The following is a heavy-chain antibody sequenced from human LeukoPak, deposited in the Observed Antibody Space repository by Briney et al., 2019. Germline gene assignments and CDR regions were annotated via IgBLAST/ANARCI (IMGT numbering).Heavy chain of an antibody. CDR2: ISYDGSNE. Sequence: GRSLRLSCAASGFTFSSYVMHWVRQAPGKGLEWVAIISYDGSNEYYADSVKGRFTISRDNSKNTLYLQMNSLRAEDTAVYYCASEYYDILTGYYEGYFDYWGQGTLVTVSS. CDR1: GFTFSSYV. D-gene: IGHD3-9*01. CDR3: ASEYYDILTGYYEGYFDY. V-gene: IGHV3-30*04. J-gene: IGHJ4*02.